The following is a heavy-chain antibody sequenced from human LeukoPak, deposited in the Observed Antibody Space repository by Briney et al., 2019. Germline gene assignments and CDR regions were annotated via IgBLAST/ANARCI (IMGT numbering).Heavy chain of an antibody. CDR2: ISGSGGST. CDR1: GFTFSSSA. V-gene: IGHV3-23*01. D-gene: IGHD2-15*01. J-gene: IGHJ6*03. CDR3: AKNGDRGAYCSGGSCYSYYYYYMDV. Sequence: GGSLRLSCAASGFTFSSSAMSWVRQAPGKGLEWVSGISGSGGSTYYADSVKGRFTISRDNSKNTLFLQVNSLRAEDTAIYYCAKNGDRGAYCSGGSCYSYYYYYMDVWGKGTTVTISS.